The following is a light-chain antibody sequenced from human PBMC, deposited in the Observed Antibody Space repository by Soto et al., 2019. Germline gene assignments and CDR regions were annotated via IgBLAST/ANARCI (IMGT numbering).Light chain of an antibody. CDR1: QSVSNNR. CDR2: GVS. Sequence: EIVLTQSPGTLSLSPGERATLSCRTSQSVSNNRLAWYKQTPGQGPRLLIYGVSTRATGIPDRFSGSWSGIDFTLTISRLEPEDFAVYYCQEDGDSVTYSFGQGTKLEIK. J-gene: IGKJ2*01. CDR3: QEDGDSVTYS. V-gene: IGKV3-20*01.